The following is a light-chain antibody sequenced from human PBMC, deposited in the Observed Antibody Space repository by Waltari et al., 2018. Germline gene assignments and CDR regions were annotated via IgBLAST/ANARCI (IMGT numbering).Light chain of an antibody. CDR2: WAS. Sequence: DIVMTQSPDSLAVSLGERATNNCKSSQSVFYNSNNKDYLAWYQQRPGQPPKLLISWASTRESVVPDRFSGSGSGTDFTLTISSLQAEDVAVYYCQQYYNNPLTFGGGTKVEI. CDR3: QQYYNNPLT. J-gene: IGKJ4*01. CDR1: QSVFYNSNNKDY. V-gene: IGKV4-1*01.